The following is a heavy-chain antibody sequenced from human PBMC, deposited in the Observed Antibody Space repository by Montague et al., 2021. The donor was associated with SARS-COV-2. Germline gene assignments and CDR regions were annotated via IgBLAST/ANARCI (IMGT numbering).Heavy chain of an antibody. Sequence: RKTPRTELEWKKKIYYSGTTYYXPSLQSRGTISVDTSKNHLSLRLSSVTAADTAVYFCARGMIRGVTTPFDYWGRGSQFTVSS. V-gene: IGHV4-39*02. D-gene: IGHD3-10*01. CDR3: ARGMIRGVTTPFDY. J-gene: IGHJ4*02. CDR2: IYYSGTT.